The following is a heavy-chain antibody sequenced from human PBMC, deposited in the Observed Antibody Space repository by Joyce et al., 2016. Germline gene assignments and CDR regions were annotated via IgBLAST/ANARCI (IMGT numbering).Heavy chain of an antibody. J-gene: IGHJ4*02. D-gene: IGHD2-2*01. V-gene: IGHV3-30-3*01. CDR1: GFTLNRYA. CDR2: ISTDGSKK. CDR3: ARSPSNSWHTFDS. Sequence: QVQLVESGGGVAQPGRSLRLSCAASGFTLNRYAMQWVRQTPGTGLEWGAVISTDGSKKFYSDSVKDRFIISRDNSNKMVFVQMNSLRVEDTGVYYCARSPSNSWHTFDSWGQGTLVSVSS.